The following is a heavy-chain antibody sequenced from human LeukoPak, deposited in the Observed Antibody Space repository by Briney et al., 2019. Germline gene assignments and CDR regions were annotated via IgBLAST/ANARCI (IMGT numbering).Heavy chain of an antibody. CDR1: GYTFASYY. J-gene: IGHJ5*02. V-gene: IGHV1-46*01. D-gene: IGHD2-15*01. CDR2: IKPSGGST. Sequence: ASVKVSRKASGYTFASYYMHWVRQAPGQGLEWMGIIKPSGGSTSYAQKFQGRVTMTRDTSTSTVYMELSSLRSEDTAVYYCARQEQDTVVVVAANWFDPWGQGTLVTVSS. CDR3: ARQEQDTVVVVAANWFDP.